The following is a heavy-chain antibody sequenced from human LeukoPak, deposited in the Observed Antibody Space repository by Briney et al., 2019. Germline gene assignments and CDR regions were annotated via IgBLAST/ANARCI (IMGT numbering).Heavy chain of an antibody. CDR1: GFTFSSYA. J-gene: IGHJ2*01. D-gene: IGHD4-17*01. Sequence: GGSLRLSCAASGFTFSSYAMSWVRQAPGKGLEWVSTISASGGTTYYADSVQGRFTTSRDNSKNTLYLQMNSLRAEDTALYYCATLYGDYNWYFNLWGRGTLVTVSS. CDR3: ATLYGDYNWYFNL. CDR2: ISASGGTT. V-gene: IGHV3-23*01.